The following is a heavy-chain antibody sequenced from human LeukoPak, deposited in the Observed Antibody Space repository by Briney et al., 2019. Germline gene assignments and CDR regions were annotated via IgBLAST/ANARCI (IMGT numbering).Heavy chain of an antibody. J-gene: IGHJ4*02. CDR2: INHSGST. Sequence: SETLSLTCAVYGGSFSGYYWSWIRQPPGKGLEWIGEINHSGSTNYNPSLKSRVTISVDTSKNQFSLKLSSVTAADTAVYYCARHALVLRFLEGPPDYWGQGTLVTVSS. CDR1: GGSFSGYY. V-gene: IGHV4-34*01. D-gene: IGHD3-3*01. CDR3: ARHALVLRFLEGPPDY.